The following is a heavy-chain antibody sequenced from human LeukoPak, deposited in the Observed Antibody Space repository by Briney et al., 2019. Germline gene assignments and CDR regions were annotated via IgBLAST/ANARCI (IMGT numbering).Heavy chain of an antibody. CDR1: GFTFSSYT. V-gene: IGHV3-21*01. D-gene: IGHD2-8*02. Sequence: PGGSLRLSCAASGFTFSSYTMNRVRQAPGKGLEWVSSIDSSSYIYYADSLKGRFTIPRDNAKNSLYLQMNSLRAEDTAVYYCARDRSPTGMDVWGQGTTVTVSS. J-gene: IGHJ6*02. CDR2: IDSSSYI. CDR3: ARDRSPTGMDV.